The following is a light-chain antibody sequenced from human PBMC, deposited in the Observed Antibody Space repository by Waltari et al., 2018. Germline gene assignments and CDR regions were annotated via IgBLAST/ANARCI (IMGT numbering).Light chain of an antibody. CDR3: QRYDNLPIFA. Sequence: DIQMTQSPSSLSASVGDRVTITCQASQDISNYLNWYQQKPGKAPKLLIHVASSLETGVPSRFSGSQSGTHFTFTISSLQPEDVATYYCQRYDNLPIFAFGPGTKVNIK. CDR2: VAS. CDR1: QDISNY. J-gene: IGKJ3*01. V-gene: IGKV1-33*01.